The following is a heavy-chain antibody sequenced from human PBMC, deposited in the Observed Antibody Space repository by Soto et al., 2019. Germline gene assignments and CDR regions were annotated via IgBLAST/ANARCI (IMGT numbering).Heavy chain of an antibody. Sequence: ASVKVSCKASGYTFTGYYMHWVRQAPGQGLEWMGWINPNSGGTNYAQKFQGRVTMTRDTSISTAYMELSGLRSDDTAVYYCARGGGEMATIIAFYYYYGMDVWGQGTTVTVSS. J-gene: IGHJ6*02. CDR1: GYTFTGYY. V-gene: IGHV1-2*02. CDR2: INPNSGGT. D-gene: IGHD5-12*01. CDR3: ARGGGEMATIIAFYYYYGMDV.